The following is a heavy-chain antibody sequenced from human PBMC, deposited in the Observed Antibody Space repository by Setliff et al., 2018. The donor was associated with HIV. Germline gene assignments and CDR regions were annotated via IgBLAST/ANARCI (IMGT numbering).Heavy chain of an antibody. J-gene: IGHJ6*03. V-gene: IGHV4-34*01. CDR1: GGSFTDYY. CDR3: ARGARLLAAYSDRWDYFYMAV. D-gene: IGHD1-26*01. Sequence: SETLSLTCAVFGGSFTDYYWIWIRQPPGKGLEWIGEINHSGSTHYSPSLKSRFIISVDTSKNLFSLKVNSMTAADTAVYYCARGARLLAAYSDRWDYFYMAVWGKGTTVTVSS. CDR2: INHSGST.